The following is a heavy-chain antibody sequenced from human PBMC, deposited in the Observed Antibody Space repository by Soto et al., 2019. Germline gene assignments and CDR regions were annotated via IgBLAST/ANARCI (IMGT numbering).Heavy chain of an antibody. CDR2: ISYDGSNK. Sequence: PGGPLRLSCAASGFSFSRYPMHSVRQAPGKGLERVAVISYDGSNKYYADSVKGRFTISRDNSKIPLYLQMNSQRAEDTAVYYCAKDYRECELPIPYFDYWGQGTLVTVSS. CDR1: GFSFSRYP. V-gene: IGHV3-30*18. CDR3: AKDYRECELPIPYFDY. D-gene: IGHD1-26*01. J-gene: IGHJ4*02.